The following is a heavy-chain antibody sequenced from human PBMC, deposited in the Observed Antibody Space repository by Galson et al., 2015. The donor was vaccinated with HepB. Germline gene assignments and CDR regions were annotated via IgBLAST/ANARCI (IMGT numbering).Heavy chain of an antibody. CDR1: GFTFTNW. CDR2: INGDGSST. Sequence: SLRLSCAASGFTFTNWMFWARQAPGKGLLWVARINGDGSSTTYADSVKGRFTISRDNAKNTLYLQMNSLRPEDTAVYYCARVDFITTTTWTVGNWGQGTLVTVSS. J-gene: IGHJ4*02. V-gene: IGHV3-74*01. D-gene: IGHD1-20*01. CDR3: ARVDFITTTTWTVGN.